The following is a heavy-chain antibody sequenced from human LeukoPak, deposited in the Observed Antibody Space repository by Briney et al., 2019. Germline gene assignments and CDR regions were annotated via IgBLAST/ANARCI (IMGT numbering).Heavy chain of an antibody. CDR2: ISAYNGNT. D-gene: IGHD6-13*01. Sequence: GASVKVSCKASGYTFTSYGISWVRQAPGQGLEWMGWISAYNGNTHYAQKLQGRVTMTTDTSTSTVYMELRSLRSDDTAVYYCARALPGAAAGTRHFDYWGQGTLVTVSS. V-gene: IGHV1-18*01. J-gene: IGHJ4*02. CDR3: ARALPGAAAGTRHFDY. CDR1: GYTFTSYG.